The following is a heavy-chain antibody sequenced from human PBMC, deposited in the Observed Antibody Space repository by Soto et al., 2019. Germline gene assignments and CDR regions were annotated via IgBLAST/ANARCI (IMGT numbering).Heavy chain of an antibody. V-gene: IGHV3-7*01. CDR1: GFTFSSYW. J-gene: IGHJ2*01. D-gene: IGHD2-15*01. CDR3: AKGVVVAYWYFDL. CDR2: IKQDGSEK. Sequence: EVQLVESGGGLVQPGGSLRLSCAASGFTFSSYWMSWVRQAPGKGLEWVANIKQDGSEKYYVDSVKGRVTISRDNAKNSLYLQMNSLRAEDTAVYYCAKGVVVAYWYFDLWGRGTLVTVSS.